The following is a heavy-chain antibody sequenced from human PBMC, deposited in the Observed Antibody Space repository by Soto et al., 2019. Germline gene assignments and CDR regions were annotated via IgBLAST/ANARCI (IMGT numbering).Heavy chain of an antibody. CDR1: GGSIRSVHYY. D-gene: IGHD2-8*01. CDR3: ARSAQWNAFDI. J-gene: IGHJ3*02. Sequence: QVQLQESGPGLVKPSETLSLNCTVAGGSIRSVHYYWSWIRQHPGKGLEWIGYISYSGSTFYNPSLKSRLTVSVYTAKNRFSPKRTSVTAADTAAYYFARSAQWNAFDIWGQGTMVIVSS. V-gene: IGHV4-31*03. CDR2: ISYSGST.